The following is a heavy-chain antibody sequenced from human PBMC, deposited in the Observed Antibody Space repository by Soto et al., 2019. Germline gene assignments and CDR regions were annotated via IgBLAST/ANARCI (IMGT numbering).Heavy chain of an antibody. V-gene: IGHV3-48*02. CDR3: VGEDRVGARSFDC. CDR1: AITFAPCQ. Sequence: DGSLRLPCAPSAITFAPCQMIRVPQATGKGLEWWSYSSSLTDPRYYSESVEGRFIISRNSVNSSLYLQMNSLRDEATAVCFGVGEDRVGARSFDCWGQGTRVTVSS. J-gene: IGHJ4*02. CDR2: SSSLTDPR. D-gene: IGHD1-26*01.